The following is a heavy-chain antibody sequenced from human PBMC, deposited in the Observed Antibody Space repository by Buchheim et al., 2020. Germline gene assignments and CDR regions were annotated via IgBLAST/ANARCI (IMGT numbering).Heavy chain of an antibody. J-gene: IGHJ4*02. CDR2: ICPDDSET. CDR1: GYSFINYW. D-gene: IGHD5-24*01. Sequence: EVLLVQSGAEVKKPGESLKISCKASGYSFINYWIGWARQVPGKGLEWMGIICPDDSETRYSPSFQGQVTIPVDKPIGTVYLQWSSLRASDTAMFYCARVVDGYRFFDYWGPGTL. V-gene: IGHV5-51*01. CDR3: ARVVDGYRFFDY.